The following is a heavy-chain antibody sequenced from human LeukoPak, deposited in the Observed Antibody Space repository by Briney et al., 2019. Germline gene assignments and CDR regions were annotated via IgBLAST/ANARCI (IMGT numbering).Heavy chain of an antibody. CDR2: IGDSGGST. CDR1: GITLSNYG. CDR3: AKRGVVIRVILVGFHKEAYYFDS. D-gene: IGHD3-22*01. Sequence: GGSLRLSCAVSGITLSNYGMTWVRQAPGQGLEWVSSIGDSGGSTNYADSVKGRFTISRENSKNKLYLQMNSLRAEDTAVYFCAKRGVVIRVILVGFHKEAYYFDSWGQGALVTVSS. J-gene: IGHJ4*02. V-gene: IGHV3-23*01.